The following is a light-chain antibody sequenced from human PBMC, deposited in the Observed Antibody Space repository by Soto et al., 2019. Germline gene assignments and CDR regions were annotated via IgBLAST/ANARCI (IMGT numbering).Light chain of an antibody. CDR2: GAA. CDR3: QQYGRSPMT. V-gene: IGKV3-20*01. J-gene: IGKJ1*01. Sequence: EIVLTQSPATLSLSPGERATLSCRASQSVSSYLAWYQQKPGQAPRLLLHGAASRATGIPDRFSGSGSGTDFTLTISRLEPEDFAIYFCQQYGRSPMTFGQGTKVEIK. CDR1: QSVSSY.